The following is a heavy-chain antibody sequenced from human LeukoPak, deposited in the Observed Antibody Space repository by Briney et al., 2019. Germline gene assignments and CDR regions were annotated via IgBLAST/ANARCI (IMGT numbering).Heavy chain of an antibody. J-gene: IGHJ3*01. CDR3: ASGYFGDAFDV. D-gene: IGHD3-9*01. V-gene: IGHV4-59*08. Sequence: PSETLSLTCAVCGASFSSYYWSWIRQPPGKGLEWIGYIYYTGTTNYNPSLKSRVTISVDISKNHFSLKLSSVTAADTAVYYCASGYFGDAFDVWGQGTMVTVSS. CDR2: IYYTGTT. CDR1: GASFSSYY.